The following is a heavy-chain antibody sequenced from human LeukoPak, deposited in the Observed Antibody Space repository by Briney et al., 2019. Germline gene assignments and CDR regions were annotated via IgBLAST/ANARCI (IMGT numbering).Heavy chain of an antibody. D-gene: IGHD6-13*01. J-gene: IGHJ3*02. Sequence: SGPTLVNPTETVTLTCTVSGFSLSNARMGVSCMRQPPGKALEWLAHIFSNDEKSYSTSLKSRLTISKDTSKSQVVLTMTNMDPVDTATYYCARMEQPDAFDIWGQGTMVTVSS. V-gene: IGHV2-26*01. CDR3: ARMEQPDAFDI. CDR2: IFSNDEK. CDR1: GFSLSNARMG.